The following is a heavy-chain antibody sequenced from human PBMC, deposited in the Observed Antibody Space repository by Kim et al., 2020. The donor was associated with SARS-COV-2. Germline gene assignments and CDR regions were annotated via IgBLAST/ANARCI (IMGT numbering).Heavy chain of an antibody. CDR2: SYYSGST. D-gene: IGHD3-22*01. J-gene: IGHJ4*02. V-gene: IGHV4-59*13. CDR3: ARGWNNYDSSGPHLDY. CDR1: GGSISSYY. Sequence: SETLSLTCTVSGGSISSYYWNWIRQPPGKGLEWIGFSYYSGSTNYNHSLKSRVTISVDTSKNQFSLKLSSVTAADTAVYYCARGWNNYDSSGPHLDYWGPGTPVPVFS.